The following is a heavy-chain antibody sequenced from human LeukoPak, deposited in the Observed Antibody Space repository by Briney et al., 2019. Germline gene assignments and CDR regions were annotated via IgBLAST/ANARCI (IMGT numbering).Heavy chain of an antibody. V-gene: IGHV4-34*01. J-gene: IGHJ4*02. CDR2: INHSGST. Sequence: SETLSLTCAVYGGSFSGYYWSWIRQPPGKGLEWIGEINHSGSTNYNPSLKSRVTISVDTSKNQFSLKLSSVTAADTAVHYCARALIIKLWWPKQKRYYFDYWGQGTLVTVSS. CDR3: ARALIIKLWWPKQKRYYFDY. D-gene: IGHD4/OR15-4a*01. CDR1: GGSFSGYY.